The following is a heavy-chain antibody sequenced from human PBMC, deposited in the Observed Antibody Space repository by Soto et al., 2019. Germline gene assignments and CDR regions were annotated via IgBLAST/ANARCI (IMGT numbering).Heavy chain of an antibody. Sequence: GESLKTSCTGSGYSITSYWIGWVRQLPEKGLEWRGIIYPGDSDTRDSPPFQGQATTSDNKSISTANRLWSSLKASDTAMYYCARLYVVVPAAIEFIAYWGQGTLVTVSS. CDR3: ARLYVVVPAAIEFIAY. V-gene: IGHV5-51*01. D-gene: IGHD2-2*01. CDR2: IYPGDSDT. J-gene: IGHJ4*02. CDR1: GYSITSYW.